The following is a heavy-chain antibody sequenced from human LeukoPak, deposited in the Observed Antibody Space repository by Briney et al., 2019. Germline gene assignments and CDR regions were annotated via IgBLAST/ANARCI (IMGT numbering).Heavy chain of an antibody. D-gene: IGHD3-3*01. Sequence: PSETLSLTCIVSGGSITSYYWNWIRQPPGKGLEWIGSIYSSGSTYYNPSLKSRVTISVDTSKNQFSLKLSSVTAADTAVYYCATNEWSGYYFEYWGQGTLVPVSS. J-gene: IGHJ4*02. CDR3: ATNEWSGYYFEY. CDR1: GGSITSYY. V-gene: IGHV4-59*05. CDR2: IYSSGST.